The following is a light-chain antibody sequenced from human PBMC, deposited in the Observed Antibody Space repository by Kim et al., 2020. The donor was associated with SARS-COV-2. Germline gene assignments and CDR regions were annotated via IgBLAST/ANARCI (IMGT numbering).Light chain of an antibody. J-gene: IGKJ1*01. CDR3: QQYYSYPWT. V-gene: IGKV1-8*01. CDR1: HGISSY. CDR2: AAS. Sequence: ASTGDRVTITCRASHGISSYLAWYQQKPGKAPKLLIYAASTLQSGVPSRFSGSGSGTDFTLTISCLQSEDFATYYCQQYYSYPWTFGQGTKVDIK.